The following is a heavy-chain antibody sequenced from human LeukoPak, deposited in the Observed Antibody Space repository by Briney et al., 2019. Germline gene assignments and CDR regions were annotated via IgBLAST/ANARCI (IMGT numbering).Heavy chain of an antibody. V-gene: IGHV3-7*01. CDR2: IKQDGSEK. CDR1: GFTFSSYW. Sequence: QPGGSLRLSCAASGFTFSSYWMSWVRQAPGKGLEWVATIKQDGSEKYYLDSVKGRFTISRDSAQTSLYLEMNSLRVDDTAVFYCARISGPSRYTPLDYWGQGILVIVSS. J-gene: IGHJ4*02. CDR3: ARISGPSRYTPLDY. D-gene: IGHD2-2*02.